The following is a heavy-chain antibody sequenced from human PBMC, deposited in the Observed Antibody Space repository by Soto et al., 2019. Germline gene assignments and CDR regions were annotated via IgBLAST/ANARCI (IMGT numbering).Heavy chain of an antibody. Sequence: ASVEVSCKASGYTFTSYDINWVRQATGQGLEGMGWMNPNSGNTGYAQKFQGRVTMTRNTSISTAYMELCSLRSEDTAVYYCARGMDIVVVPAANHWFDPWGQGTLLTVSS. V-gene: IGHV1-8*01. CDR1: GYTFTSYD. J-gene: IGHJ5*02. CDR3: ARGMDIVVVPAANHWFDP. D-gene: IGHD2-2*03. CDR2: MNPNSGNT.